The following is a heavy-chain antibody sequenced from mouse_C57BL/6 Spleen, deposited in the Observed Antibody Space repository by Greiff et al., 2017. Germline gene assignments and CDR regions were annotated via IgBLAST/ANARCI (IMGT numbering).Heavy chain of an antibody. CDR1: GFTFTTYS. V-gene: IGHV10-3*01. D-gene: IGHD2-4*01. Sequence: EVQGVESGGGLVQPKGSLKLSCAASGFTFTTYSMHWVRQAPGKGLEWVALIRSKSSNYATYYAGSVKDRFTISRDDSQSMLYLQMNNLKTEDSAMYYCVRGYDYDGYYAMGDWGQGTSVTVSS. CDR2: IRSKSSNYAT. CDR3: VRGYDYDGYYAMGD. J-gene: IGHJ4*01.